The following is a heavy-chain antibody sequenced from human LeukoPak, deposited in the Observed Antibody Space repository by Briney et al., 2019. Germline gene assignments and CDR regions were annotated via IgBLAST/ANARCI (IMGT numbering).Heavy chain of an antibody. CDR3: ARTTEGYAGGPGYSYYYYMDV. J-gene: IGHJ6*03. D-gene: IGHD5-12*01. CDR2: IHYSGST. V-gene: IGHV4-59*01. Sequence: SGTLSLTCAVYGGSFSGYYWSWIRQPPGKGLEWIGYIHYSGSTHYNPSLKSRVTISVDTSKNQVSLKLRSVTAADTAVYYCARTTEGYAGGPGYSYYYYMDVWGKGTTVTISS. CDR1: GGSFSGYY.